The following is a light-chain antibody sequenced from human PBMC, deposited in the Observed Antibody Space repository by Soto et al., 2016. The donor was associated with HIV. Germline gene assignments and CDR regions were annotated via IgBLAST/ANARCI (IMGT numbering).Light chain of an antibody. CDR2: SAS. CDR3: LQDYNYPWS. J-gene: IGKJ1*01. V-gene: IGKV1-12*01. CDR1: QDISSW. Sequence: DIQMTQSPSSVSASVGDRVTITCRASQDISSWLAWYQQKPGKAPKLLIYSASSLQTGVPARFSGSGSGTDFTLTISSLQPEDFATYYCLQDYNYPWSFGQGTEVEIK.